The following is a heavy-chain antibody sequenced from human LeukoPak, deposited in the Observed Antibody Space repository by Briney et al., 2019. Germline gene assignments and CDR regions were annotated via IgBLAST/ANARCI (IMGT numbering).Heavy chain of an antibody. D-gene: IGHD2-2*01. CDR3: ARQKCPSASCLTKNAFDI. CDR1: GSISGYY. CDR2: IYTSGST. Sequence: SETLSLTCTVSGSISGYYWSWMRQPPGKGLEWMGYIYTSGSTNYNPSLESGVTISLDTSKNQFALDLSSVTAAAPTAYYCARQKCPSASCLTKNAFDIWGQGTMVTVSS. J-gene: IGHJ3*02. V-gene: IGHV4-4*09.